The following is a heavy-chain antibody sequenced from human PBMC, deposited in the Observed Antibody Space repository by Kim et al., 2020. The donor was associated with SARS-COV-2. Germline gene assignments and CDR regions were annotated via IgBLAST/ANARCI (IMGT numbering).Heavy chain of an antibody. CDR3: ARLPNWNTGLD. V-gene: IGHV4-59*08. CDR1: GGSISSYY. D-gene: IGHD1-20*01. J-gene: IGHJ4*02. Sequence: SETLSLTCTVSGGSISSYYWSWIRQPPGKGLEWIGYIYYSGSTNYNPSLKSRVTISVDTSKNQFSLKLSSVTAADTAVYYCARLPNWNTGLDWGQGTLVTVSS. CDR2: IYYSGST.